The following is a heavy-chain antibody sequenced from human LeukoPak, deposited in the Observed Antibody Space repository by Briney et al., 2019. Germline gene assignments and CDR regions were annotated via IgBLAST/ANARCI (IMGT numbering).Heavy chain of an antibody. CDR2: ISSSSSTI. Sequence: GGSLRLSCAASGFIFSSYSMNWVRQAPGKGLEWVSHISSSSSTIHYADSVKGRFTISRDNAKNSLYLQMNSLRAEDTAVYYCAVTRIVVVVATFDYWGQGTLVTVSS. D-gene: IGHD2-15*01. J-gene: IGHJ4*02. CDR3: AVTRIVVVVATFDY. CDR1: GFIFSSYS. V-gene: IGHV3-48*04.